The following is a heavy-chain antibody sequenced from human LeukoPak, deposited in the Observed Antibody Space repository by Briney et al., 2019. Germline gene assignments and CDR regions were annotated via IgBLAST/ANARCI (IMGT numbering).Heavy chain of an antibody. CDR1: GGSLNGHY. CDR3: ARDPPWGQQLDTSADY. Sequence: SETLSLTCAVYGGSLNGHYWGWIRQPPGKGLEWIGEIYHSGRTNYNPSLKSRVTISIDKSKNQFSLKLSSVTAADTAVYYCARDPPWGQQLDTSADYWGQGTLVTVSS. V-gene: IGHV4-34*01. J-gene: IGHJ4*02. CDR2: IYHSGRT. D-gene: IGHD6-13*01.